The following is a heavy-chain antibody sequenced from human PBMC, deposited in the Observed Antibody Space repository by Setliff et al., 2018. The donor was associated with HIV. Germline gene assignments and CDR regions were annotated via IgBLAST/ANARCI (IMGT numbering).Heavy chain of an antibody. Sequence: SETLSLTCAAYGGSFNNYYWSWIRQPPGKGLEWIGEINHSGSTSYNPSLKSRVTISVDTSKNQFSLKLNSITAADTAIYFCARVRDPNWNYDMDVWGQGTTVTVSS. CDR1: GGSFNNYY. J-gene: IGHJ6*03. V-gene: IGHV4-34*01. CDR3: ARVRDPNWNYDMDV. CDR2: INHSGST. D-gene: IGHD1-1*01.